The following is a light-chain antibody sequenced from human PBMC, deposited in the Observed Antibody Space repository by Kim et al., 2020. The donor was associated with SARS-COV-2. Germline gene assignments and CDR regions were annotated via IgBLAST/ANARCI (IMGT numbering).Light chain of an antibody. CDR3: QQCKGAPWT. Sequence: DIQMTQSPSSLSASVGDRVTITCRASQGISNYLAWYQQKPGKVPKLLIYAASALRSGVPSRFSGSGSGTEFTLTITSLQPENVAVYYCQQCKGAPWTFSHRTKMDIK. J-gene: IGKJ1*01. CDR1: QGISNY. V-gene: IGKV1-27*01. CDR2: AAS.